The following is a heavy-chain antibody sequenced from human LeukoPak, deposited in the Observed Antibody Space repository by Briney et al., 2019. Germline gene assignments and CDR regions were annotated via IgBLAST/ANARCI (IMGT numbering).Heavy chain of an antibody. CDR1: GGSFSGYY. CDR3: ARGRRPGPFDY. J-gene: IGHJ4*02. V-gene: IGHV4-34*01. Sequence: PSETLSLTCAVYGGSFSGYYWSWIRQPPGKGLEWIGEINHSGSTNYNPSLKSRVTISVDTSKNQFSLKLSSVTAADTAVYYCARGRRPGPFDYWGQGTLVTVSS. CDR2: INHSGST.